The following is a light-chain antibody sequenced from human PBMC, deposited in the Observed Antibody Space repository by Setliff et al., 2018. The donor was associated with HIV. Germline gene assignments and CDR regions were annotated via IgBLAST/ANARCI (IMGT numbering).Light chain of an antibody. Sequence: QSALAQPASVSASPGQSITISCTGTTSDVGSCILVSWYQQHPGRAPKLILYEITKRPSGVSNRFSGSKSGNTASLTISGLQAEDEADYYCCSYTGGDNYLFGSGTKVTVL. CDR3: CSYTGGDNYL. V-gene: IGLV2-23*02. J-gene: IGLJ1*01. CDR1: TSDVGSCIL. CDR2: EIT.